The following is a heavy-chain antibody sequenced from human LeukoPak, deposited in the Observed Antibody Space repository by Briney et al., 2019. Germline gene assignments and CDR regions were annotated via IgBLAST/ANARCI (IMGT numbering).Heavy chain of an antibody. Sequence: GGSLRLSCVVSGFSFSSFEMNWVRQAPGKGLEWVSYISSSFAIRYADSVKGRFTISRDHAGDSLYLEMNSLRVEDTAVYYCARSLSGYNTDPFFEQWGQGALVTVS. D-gene: IGHD5-12*01. CDR2: ISSSFAI. J-gene: IGHJ4*02. CDR1: GFSFSSFE. V-gene: IGHV3-48*03. CDR3: ARSLSGYNTDPFFEQ.